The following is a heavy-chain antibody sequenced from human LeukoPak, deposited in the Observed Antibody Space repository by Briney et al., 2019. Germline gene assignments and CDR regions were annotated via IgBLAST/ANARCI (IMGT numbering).Heavy chain of an antibody. CDR3: ARLLYLGDYGDWFDP. CDR1: GFTFSSYW. CDR2: INSDGSST. D-gene: IGHD4-17*01. J-gene: IGHJ5*02. V-gene: IGHV3-74*01. Sequence: GGSLRLSCAASGFTFSSYWMHWVRQAPGKGLVWVSRINSDGSSTSYADSVKGRFTISRDNAKNTLYLQMNSLRAEDTAVYYCARLLYLGDYGDWFDPWGQGTLVTVSS.